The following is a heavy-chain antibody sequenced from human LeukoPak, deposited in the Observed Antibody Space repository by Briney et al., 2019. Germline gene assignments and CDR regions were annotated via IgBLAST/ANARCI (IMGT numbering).Heavy chain of an antibody. V-gene: IGHV3-23*01. J-gene: IGHJ4*02. CDR3: AKAPVTTCSGAYCYPFDY. Sequence: SGGSLRLSCAASGFTLSSYAMSWVRQGPGKGLEWVSAISVSGNTYHADSVKGRFIISRDSYKNTLYLQMNSLRAEDAAVYYCAKAPVTTCSGAYCYPFDYWGQGTLVTVSS. CDR1: GFTLSSYA. D-gene: IGHD2-15*01. CDR2: ISVSGNT.